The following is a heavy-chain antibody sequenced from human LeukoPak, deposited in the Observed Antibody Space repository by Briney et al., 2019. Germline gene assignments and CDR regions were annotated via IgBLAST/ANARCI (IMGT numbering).Heavy chain of an antibody. CDR1: GFTFSSYA. CDR2: ISGSGGST. J-gene: IGHJ3*02. CDR3: AKVEYYYDSSGYYPDAFDI. V-gene: IGHV3-23*01. D-gene: IGHD3-22*01. Sequence: GGSLRLSCAASGFTFSSYAMSWVRQAPGKGLEWVSAISGSGGSTYYADSVKGRFTVSRDNSKNTLYLQMNSLRAEDTAVYYCAKVEYYYDSSGYYPDAFDIWGQGTMVTVSS.